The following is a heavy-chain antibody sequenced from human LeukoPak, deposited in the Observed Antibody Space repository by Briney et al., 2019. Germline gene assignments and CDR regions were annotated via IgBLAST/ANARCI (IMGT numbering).Heavy chain of an antibody. V-gene: IGHV1-2*02. Sequence: ASVKVSCKASGYTFTGYYMHWVRQASGQGLEWMGWINPNSGGTNYAQKFQGRVTMTRDTSISTAYMELSRLRSDDTAVYYCARGRRLWFGEAGSFWGQGTLVTVSS. CDR2: INPNSGGT. CDR3: ARGRRLWFGEAGSF. D-gene: IGHD3-10*01. CDR1: GYTFTGYY. J-gene: IGHJ4*02.